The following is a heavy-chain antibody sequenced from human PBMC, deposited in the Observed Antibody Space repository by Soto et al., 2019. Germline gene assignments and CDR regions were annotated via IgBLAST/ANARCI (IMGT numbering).Heavy chain of an antibody. CDR2: ISYDGSNK. Sequence: GGSLRLSCAASGFTFSSYAMHRVRQAPGKGLEWVAVISYDGSNKYYADSVKGRFTISRDNSKNTLYLQMNSLRAEDTAVYYCASRYYYDSSGYYYWYFDLWGRGTLVTVSS. V-gene: IGHV3-30-3*01. J-gene: IGHJ2*01. CDR3: ASRYYYDSSGYYYWYFDL. D-gene: IGHD3-22*01. CDR1: GFTFSSYA.